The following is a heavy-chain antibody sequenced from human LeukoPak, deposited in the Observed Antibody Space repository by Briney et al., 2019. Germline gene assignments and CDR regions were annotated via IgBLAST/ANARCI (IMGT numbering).Heavy chain of an antibody. D-gene: IGHD2-21*01. J-gene: IGHJ3*01. Sequence: PGGSLRLSCVASGFTFNNYAMSWVRQAPGKGLEWVSAISGSRGDTYYAASVQGRFTISRDNSRNTLYLQMNSLRAEDTALYYCAKDRRFPDDVLDLWGQGTSVTVSS. CDR1: GFTFNNYA. CDR3: AKDRRFPDDVLDL. V-gene: IGHV3-23*01. CDR2: ISGSRGDT.